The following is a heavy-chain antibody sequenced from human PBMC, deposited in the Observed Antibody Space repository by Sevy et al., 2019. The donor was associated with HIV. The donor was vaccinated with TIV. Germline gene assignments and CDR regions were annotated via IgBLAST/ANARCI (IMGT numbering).Heavy chain of an antibody. CDR3: ARGAEWLVDRGAFDI. V-gene: IGHV1-2*06. J-gene: IGHJ3*02. Sequence: ASVKVSCKASGYTFTGYYMHWVRQAPGQGLEWMGRINPNSGGTNYAQMFQGRVTMTRDTSISTAYMELSRLRSDDTAVYYCARGAEWLVDRGAFDIWGQGTMVTVSS. CDR1: GYTFTGYY. CDR2: INPNSGGT. D-gene: IGHD6-19*01.